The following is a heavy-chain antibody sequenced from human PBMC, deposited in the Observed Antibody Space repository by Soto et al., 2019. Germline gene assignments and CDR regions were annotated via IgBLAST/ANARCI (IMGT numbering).Heavy chain of an antibody. D-gene: IGHD3-10*01. CDR3: AKKSGFKYYYGSGTSTEFDY. J-gene: IGHJ4*02. Sequence: PGGSLRLSCAASGFTFSSYAMSWVRQAPGKGLEWVSAISGSGGSTYYADSVKGRFTISRDNSKNTLYLQMNSLRAEDTAVYYCAKKSGFKYYYGSGTSTEFDYWGQGNLVTVSS. V-gene: IGHV3-23*01. CDR2: ISGSGGST. CDR1: GFTFSSYA.